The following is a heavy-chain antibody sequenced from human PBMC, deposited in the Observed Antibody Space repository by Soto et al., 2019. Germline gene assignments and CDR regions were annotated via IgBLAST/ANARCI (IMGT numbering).Heavy chain of an antibody. CDR3: ARLPRTTTSGSGTDF. J-gene: IGHJ4*02. V-gene: IGHV4-39*01. CDR1: GGSISGDY. CDR2: IYYSGRT. D-gene: IGHD3-10*01. Sequence: QLQLQESGPGLVKPSETLSLTCTVSGGSISGDYWGWIRQPPGKGLEWIATIYYSGRTFYNPSLESRVTISVDTSRDQFALKLTSVTAADTAVYYCARLPRTTTSGSGTDFWGQGTLVTVSS.